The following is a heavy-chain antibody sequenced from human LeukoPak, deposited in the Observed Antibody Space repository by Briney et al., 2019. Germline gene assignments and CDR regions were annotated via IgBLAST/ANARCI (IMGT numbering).Heavy chain of an antibody. CDR2: IYTSGST. J-gene: IGHJ5*02. Sequence: SETLSLTCAVSGGSISSDNYYWSWIRQPAGKGLEWIGRIYTSGSTTYNPSLKSRVTITVDTSKNQFSLKLSSVTAADTAVYYCARDYCSGGSCYDPWGQGTLVTVSS. D-gene: IGHD2-15*01. CDR1: GGSISSDNYY. V-gene: IGHV4-61*02. CDR3: ARDYCSGGSCYDP.